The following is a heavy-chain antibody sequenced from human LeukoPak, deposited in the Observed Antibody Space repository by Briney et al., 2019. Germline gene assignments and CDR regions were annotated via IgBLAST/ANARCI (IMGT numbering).Heavy chain of an antibody. V-gene: IGHV3-30*04. CDR3: AKDRCSNGIGCYYYYMDV. D-gene: IGHD2-8*01. CDR1: GFTFSSYA. CDR2: ISYDASNI. J-gene: IGHJ6*03. Sequence: PGRSLRLSCAASGFTFSSYAMHWVRQAPGKGLEWMALISYDASNIYYADSVRGRFSISRDSSKNILYMQMNSLRAEDTAVYYCAKDRCSNGIGCYYYYMDVWGKGTTVTISS.